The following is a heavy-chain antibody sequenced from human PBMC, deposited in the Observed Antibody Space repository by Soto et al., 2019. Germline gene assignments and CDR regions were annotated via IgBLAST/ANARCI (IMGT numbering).Heavy chain of an antibody. CDR3: ASTTPYPAGHFDY. CDR1: GYTFSSNY. Sequence: GASVKVSCKTSGYTFSSNYMHWVRQAPGQGLEWMGIVNPSGDNTTYTQKFKGRVTMTRDTSTSTVYMELSSLRSEDTAVYYCASTTPYPAGHFDYWGQGTLVTVSS. D-gene: IGHD6-13*01. CDR2: VNPSGDNT. V-gene: IGHV1-46*01. J-gene: IGHJ4*02.